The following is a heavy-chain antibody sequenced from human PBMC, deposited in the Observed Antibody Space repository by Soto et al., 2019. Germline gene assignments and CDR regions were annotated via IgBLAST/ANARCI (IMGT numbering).Heavy chain of an antibody. CDR3: ARQKVLLFLPDF. CDR2: ISIHNGKT. V-gene: IGHV1-18*01. Sequence: VQLVQSGGEMKKPGASVKVSCKASGFPFSDSGIAWVRQAPGQGLEWMAWISIHNGKTTYAQALQDRVTLTTDTSTNTAYLELRGLRSDDTAVYYCARQKVLLFLPDFWGQGTLVTVSS. D-gene: IGHD3-10*01. J-gene: IGHJ4*02. CDR1: GFPFSDSG.